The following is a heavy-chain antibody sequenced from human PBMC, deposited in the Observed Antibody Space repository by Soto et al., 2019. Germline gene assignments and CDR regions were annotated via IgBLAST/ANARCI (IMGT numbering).Heavy chain of an antibody. J-gene: IGHJ1*01. CDR2: IYYSGST. D-gene: IGHD1-1*01. CDR3: ARHEQPGTKYFQH. CDR1: GGSISSSSYY. V-gene: IGHV4-39*01. Sequence: SETLSLTCTVSGGSISSSSYYWGWIRQPPGKGLEWMGSIYYSGSTYYNPSLKSRVTISVDTSKNQFSLKLSSVTAADTAVYYCARHEQPGTKYFQHWGQGTLVTVSS.